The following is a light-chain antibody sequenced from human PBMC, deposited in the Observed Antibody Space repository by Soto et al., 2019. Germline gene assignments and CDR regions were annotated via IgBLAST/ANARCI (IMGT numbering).Light chain of an antibody. J-gene: IGKJ1*01. CDR1: QGIRRD. Sequence: AIPMTQSPSSLSASVGDRVTITCRASQGIRRDLGWYQQKPGKAPKLLIYATSSLQSGVPSRFSGSGSGTDFILTISSLQPEDFATYYCLQDYNYPWTFGQGTKVEIK. CDR3: LQDYNYPWT. CDR2: ATS. V-gene: IGKV1-6*01.